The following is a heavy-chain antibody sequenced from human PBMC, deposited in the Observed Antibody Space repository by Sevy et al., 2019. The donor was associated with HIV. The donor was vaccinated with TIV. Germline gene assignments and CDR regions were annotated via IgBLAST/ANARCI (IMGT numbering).Heavy chain of an antibody. J-gene: IGHJ4*02. Sequence: GESLKISCKGFGYSLTHYWIGWVRQMPGTGLEWMGFINPGDSDTRYSPSFQGQVTISADKSISTAYLQWSSLKASDTAIYYCARASSNHFDYWGQGTLVTVSS. V-gene: IGHV5-51*01. CDR2: INPGDSDT. CDR3: ARASSNHFDY. CDR1: GYSLTHYW.